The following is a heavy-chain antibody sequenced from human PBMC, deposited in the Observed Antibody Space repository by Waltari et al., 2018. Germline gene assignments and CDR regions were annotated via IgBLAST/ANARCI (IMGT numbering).Heavy chain of an antibody. CDR3: ARGGYGGNEDFDY. CDR1: GGSISSYY. D-gene: IGHD4-17*01. V-gene: IGHV4-59*01. CDR2: IYYSGST. Sequence: QVQLQESGPGLVKPSETLSLTCTVSGGSISSYYRSWIRQPPGKGLEWIGYIYYSGSTNYNPSLKSRVTISVDTSKNQFSLKLSSVTAADTAVYYCARGGYGGNEDFDYWGQGTLVTVSS. J-gene: IGHJ4*02.